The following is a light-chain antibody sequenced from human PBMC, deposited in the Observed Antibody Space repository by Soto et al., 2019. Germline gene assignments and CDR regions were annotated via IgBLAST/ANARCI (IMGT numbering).Light chain of an antibody. Sequence: DIQMTQSPSTLSASVGDRVTITCRASQSISSWLAWYQQKPGKAPKLLIYDASSLESGVPSRFSGSGSRTAFTLTISNLQPDDFATYYCQQYNSYSGTFGQGTKLEIK. CDR1: QSISSW. V-gene: IGKV1-5*01. CDR2: DAS. J-gene: IGKJ2*01. CDR3: QQYNSYSGT.